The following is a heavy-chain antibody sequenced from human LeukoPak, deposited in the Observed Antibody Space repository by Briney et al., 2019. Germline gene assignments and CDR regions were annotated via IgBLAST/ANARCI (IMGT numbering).Heavy chain of an antibody. Sequence: GASVEVSCKASGYTFTGYYMHWVRQAPGQGLEWMGWINPNSGGTNYAQKFQGRVTMTRDTSITTAYMELSRLRSDDTAVYYCAGVVAGNWFDPWGQGTLVTVSS. CDR3: AGVVAGNWFDP. J-gene: IGHJ5*02. CDR1: GYTFTGYY. D-gene: IGHD6-19*01. CDR2: INPNSGGT. V-gene: IGHV1-2*02.